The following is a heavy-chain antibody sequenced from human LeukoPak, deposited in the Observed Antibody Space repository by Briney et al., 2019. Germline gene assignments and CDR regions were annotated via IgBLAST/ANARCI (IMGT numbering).Heavy chain of an antibody. J-gene: IGHJ3*02. D-gene: IGHD3-9*01. V-gene: IGHV4-59*01. Sequence: SETLSLTCTVSAASISNYYWSWIRQSPGKGLEWIGYMLYSGSTNQNPYLRSRVTISVDTSKNQVSLKLSSVTAADTAVYYCARNSNYDILTGYSQAFDIRGQGTMVTVSS. CDR2: MLYSGST. CDR1: AASISNYY. CDR3: ARNSNYDILTGYSQAFDI.